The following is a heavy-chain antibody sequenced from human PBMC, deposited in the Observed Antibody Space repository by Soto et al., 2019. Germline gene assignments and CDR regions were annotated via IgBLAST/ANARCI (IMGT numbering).Heavy chain of an antibody. Sequence: SETLSLTCTVSGGSISSSSYYWGWIRQPPGKGLEWIGSIYYSGSTYYNPSLKSRVTISVDTSKNQFSLKLSSVTAADTAVYYCARHAGDGYSLTGDDYWGQGALVTVSS. CDR2: IYYSGST. D-gene: IGHD7-27*01. CDR3: ARHAGDGYSLTGDDY. CDR1: GGSISSSSYY. J-gene: IGHJ4*02. V-gene: IGHV4-39*01.